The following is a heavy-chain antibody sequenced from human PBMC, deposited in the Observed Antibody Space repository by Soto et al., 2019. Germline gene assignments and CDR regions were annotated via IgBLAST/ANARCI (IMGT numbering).Heavy chain of an antibody. V-gene: IGHV1-18*01. Sequence: GASVEVSCKSSGYTFTSYGLSWVRQAPGQGLEWMGWISGYNGNTKSAQKLQGRVTITRDTSASTAYMELSSLRSEDTAVYYCARDILFDYWGQGTLVTVSS. CDR2: ISGYNGNT. CDR3: ARDILFDY. D-gene: IGHD2-15*01. CDR1: GYTFTSYG. J-gene: IGHJ4*02.